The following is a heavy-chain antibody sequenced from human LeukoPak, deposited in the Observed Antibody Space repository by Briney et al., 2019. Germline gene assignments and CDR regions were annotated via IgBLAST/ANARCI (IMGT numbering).Heavy chain of an antibody. V-gene: IGHV1-8*01. J-gene: IGHJ4*02. Sequence: ASVKGSCKASGYTFTSYDINWVRQATGQGVEWRGWMNPNSGNTGYAQKYQGRVTMTRNTSISTAYMELSSLRSEDTAVYCCARGPYYDYVWSSYRLADYFDYWGQGTLVTVSS. CDR3: ARGPYYDYVWSSYRLADYFDY. CDR2: MNPNSGNT. CDR1: GYTFTSYD. D-gene: IGHD3-16*02.